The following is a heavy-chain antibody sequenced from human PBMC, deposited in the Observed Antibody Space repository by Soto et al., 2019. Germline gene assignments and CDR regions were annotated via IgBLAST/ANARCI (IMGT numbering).Heavy chain of an antibody. J-gene: IGHJ6*02. CDR3: ARDPTTEYGMDV. CDR2: INSDGSST. D-gene: IGHD4-4*01. CDR1: GFTFSSYW. Sequence: EVQLVESGGGLVQPGGSLRLSCAASGFTFSSYWLHWVRQAPGKGLVWVSRINSDGSSTSYADSVKGRFTISRDNAKNTLYLQMNSLRAEDTAVYYCARDPTTEYGMDVWGQGTTVTVSS. V-gene: IGHV3-74*01.